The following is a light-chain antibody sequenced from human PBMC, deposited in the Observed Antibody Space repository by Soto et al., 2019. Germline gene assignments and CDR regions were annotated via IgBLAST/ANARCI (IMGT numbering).Light chain of an antibody. Sequence: VVLKRSPVTLALSPGDRATLSCMASQSFRGLLAWYQQKPGQAPRLLIYDAYNRATGIPPRFSGRGAEEIVMLTSSSLEPDDSAVYYCQQRHLWPITFGQGTRLEIK. CDR1: QSFRGL. CDR3: QQRHLWPIT. V-gene: IGKV3-11*01. CDR2: DAY. J-gene: IGKJ5*01.